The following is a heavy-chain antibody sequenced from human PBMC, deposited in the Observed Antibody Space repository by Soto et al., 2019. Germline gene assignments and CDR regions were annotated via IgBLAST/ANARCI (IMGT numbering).Heavy chain of an antibody. D-gene: IGHD3-22*01. J-gene: IGHJ4*02. V-gene: IGHV1-69*01. Sequence: QVQLVQSGPEVKKPGSSVKVSCKASGGTFSRYAINWVRQAPGQGLEWMGGITPMFGKSNYAQKFQGRVTITADESTSTGYMERRSQRSDDKAVYYCARDGALYDSSGYYFLYWGQGTLVAVSS. CDR1: GGTFSRYA. CDR3: ARDGALYDSSGYYFLY. CDR2: ITPMFGKS.